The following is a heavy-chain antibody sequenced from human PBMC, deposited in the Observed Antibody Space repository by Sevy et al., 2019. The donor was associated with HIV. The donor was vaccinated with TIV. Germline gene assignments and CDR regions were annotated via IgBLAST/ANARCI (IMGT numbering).Heavy chain of an antibody. V-gene: IGHV3-53*01. D-gene: IGHD4-17*01. CDR2: IYSGGST. Sequence: GGSLRLSCAASGFTVSSNYMSWVRQAPGKGLEGVSVIYSGGSTYYADSVKGRFTISRDNSKNTLYLQMNSLRAEDTAVYYCARARYYGAAGAFDIWGQGTMVTVSS. J-gene: IGHJ3*02. CDR1: GFTVSSNY. CDR3: ARARYYGAAGAFDI.